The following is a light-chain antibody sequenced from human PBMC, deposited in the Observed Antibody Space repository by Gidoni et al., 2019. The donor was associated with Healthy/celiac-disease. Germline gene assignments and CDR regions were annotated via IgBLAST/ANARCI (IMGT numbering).Light chain of an antibody. CDR3: QQYGSFPLT. CDR1: QRVSSSY. V-gene: IGKV3D-20*01. Sequence: EIVLTQSPATLSLSPGERATLSCGASQRVSSSYLAWYQQKPGLAPRLLIYDASSRATGIPDRFSGSGSGTDFTLTINRLEPEDFAVYYCQQYGSFPLTFGGXTKVEIK. J-gene: IGKJ4*01. CDR2: DAS.